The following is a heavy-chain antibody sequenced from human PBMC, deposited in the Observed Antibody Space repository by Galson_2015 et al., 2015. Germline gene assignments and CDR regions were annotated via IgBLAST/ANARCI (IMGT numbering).Heavy chain of an antibody. J-gene: IGHJ6*02. V-gene: IGHV1-18*01. CDR2: ISAYNGNT. CDR1: GYTFTSYG. Sequence: SVKVSCKASGYTFTSYGISWVRQAPGQGLEWMGWISAYNGNTNYAQKLQGRVTMTTDTSTSTAHMELRSLRSDDTAVYYCARLTTVIDNELSYGMDVWGQGTTVTVSS. CDR3: ARLTTVIDNELSYGMDV. D-gene: IGHD4-17*01.